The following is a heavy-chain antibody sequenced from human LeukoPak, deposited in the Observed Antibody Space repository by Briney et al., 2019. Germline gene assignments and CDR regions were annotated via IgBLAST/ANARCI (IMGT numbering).Heavy chain of an antibody. CDR3: ARDGPNCSGGNCYSGTLDY. J-gene: IGHJ4*02. V-gene: IGHV3-33*01. Sequence: GRSLRLSCAASGFIFSSYGMHWVRQAPGKGLEWVALIWNDGINEHYADSVKGRFTISRDNSKNTLYLQMNSLTAEDTAVYYCARDGPNCSGGNCYSGTLDYWGQGTLVTVSS. CDR2: IWNDGINE. D-gene: IGHD2-15*01. CDR1: GFIFSSYG.